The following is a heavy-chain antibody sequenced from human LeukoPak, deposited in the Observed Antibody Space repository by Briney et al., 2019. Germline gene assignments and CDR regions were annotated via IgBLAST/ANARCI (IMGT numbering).Heavy chain of an antibody. CDR1: GFTFSSYS. J-gene: IGHJ3*02. Sequence: GGSLRLSCAASGFTFSSYSMNWVRQAPGKGLEWASYISSSSSTIYYADSVKGRFTISRDNAKNSLYLQMNSLRAEDTAVYYCASLNYYDSSGGFDIWGQGTMVTVSS. CDR3: ASLNYYDSSGGFDI. CDR2: ISSSSSTI. D-gene: IGHD3-22*01. V-gene: IGHV3-48*01.